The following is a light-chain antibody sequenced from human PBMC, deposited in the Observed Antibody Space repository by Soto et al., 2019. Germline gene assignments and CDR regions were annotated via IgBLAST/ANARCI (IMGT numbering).Light chain of an antibody. CDR1: QSISTY. V-gene: IGKV1-39*01. J-gene: IGKJ4*01. Sequence: DIQMTQSPSSLSASVGDRVTITCRASQSISTYLNWFQQKPGKAPKVLISAAFSLQSGVPSRFSGSGSGTDFTLTISSLQPEHFATYYCQQSYSMPPTFGGGTKVDI. CDR3: QQSYSMPPT. CDR2: AAF.